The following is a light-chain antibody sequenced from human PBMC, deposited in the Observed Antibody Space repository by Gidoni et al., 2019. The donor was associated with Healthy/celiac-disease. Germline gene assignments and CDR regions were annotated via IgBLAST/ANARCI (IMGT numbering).Light chain of an antibody. CDR2: KAS. CDR3: QQYNSYWT. CDR1: QSISSW. V-gene: IGKV1-5*03. Sequence: SQSISSWLAWYQQKPGKAPKLLIYKASSLESGVPSRFSGSGSGTEFTLTISSLQPDDFATYYCQQYNSYWTFGQGTKVEIK. J-gene: IGKJ1*01.